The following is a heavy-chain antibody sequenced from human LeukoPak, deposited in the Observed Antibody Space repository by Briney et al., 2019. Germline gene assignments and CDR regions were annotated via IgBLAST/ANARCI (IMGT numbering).Heavy chain of an antibody. Sequence: SQTLSLTCAISGDSVSSPSAAWNWLRQSPSRGLEWLGRTYYRSKWYNDYAVSVKSRITINPDTSKNQFSLQLNSVTPEDTAVYYCARGYSGSYSAFDIWGQGTMVTVSS. J-gene: IGHJ3*02. D-gene: IGHD1-26*01. CDR3: ARGYSGSYSAFDI. CDR2: TYYRSKWYN. CDR1: GDSVSSPSAA. V-gene: IGHV6-1*01.